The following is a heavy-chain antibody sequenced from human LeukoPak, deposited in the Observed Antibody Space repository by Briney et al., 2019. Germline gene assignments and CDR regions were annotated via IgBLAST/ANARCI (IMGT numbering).Heavy chain of an antibody. Sequence: ASVKVSCKASGYTFSGDYMHWVRQAPGQGLEWMGRIRSNSEDIQYAQKFQGRVTMTWDTSTSTAYMELTRLTSDDTAVYYCAREPIRVIREFDYWGQGTLVTVSS. D-gene: IGHD1-26*01. CDR2: IRSNSEDI. CDR3: AREPIRVIREFDY. V-gene: IGHV1-2*06. CDR1: GYTFSGDY. J-gene: IGHJ4*02.